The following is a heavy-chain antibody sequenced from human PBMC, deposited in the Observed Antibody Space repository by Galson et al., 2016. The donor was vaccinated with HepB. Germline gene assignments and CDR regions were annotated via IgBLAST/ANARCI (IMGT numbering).Heavy chain of an antibody. D-gene: IGHD3-9*01. J-gene: IGHJ3*01. V-gene: IGHV3-21*04. Sequence: SVKGRFTISRDNAENSLYLQMSSLRVEDTAVYYCARDRGAHHAGHSDAFDLWGQGTLVIVSS. CDR3: ARDRGAHHAGHSDAFDL.